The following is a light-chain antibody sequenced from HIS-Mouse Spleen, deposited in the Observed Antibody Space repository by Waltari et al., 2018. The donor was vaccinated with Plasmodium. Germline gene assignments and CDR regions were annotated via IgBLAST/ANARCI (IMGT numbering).Light chain of an antibody. Sequence: QSALTQPRSVSGSPGQSVPISCPGTSIDVGGYTYVSWYQQHPGKAPKLMIYDVSKRPSGVPDRFSGSKSGNTASLTISGLQAEDEADYYCCSYAGSYTYVFGTGTKVTVL. CDR1: SIDVGGYTY. CDR2: DVS. J-gene: IGLJ1*01. V-gene: IGLV2-11*01. CDR3: CSYAGSYTYV.